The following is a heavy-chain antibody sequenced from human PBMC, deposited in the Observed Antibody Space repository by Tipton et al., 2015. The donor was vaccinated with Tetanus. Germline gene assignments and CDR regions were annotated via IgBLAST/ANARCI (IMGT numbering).Heavy chain of an antibody. V-gene: IGHV3-11*01. J-gene: IGHJ4*02. CDR2: IRDTASTI. D-gene: IGHD2-8*01. CDR3: VRGGMMYADY. CDR1: GLSFSDYF. Sequence: SLRLSCAASGLSFSDYFMGWVRQAPGEGLEWISYIRDTASTIHYADSVRGRFTISRDNAKNSLYLQLNSLRAEDTAVYYSVRGGMMYADYWGQGTLVTVSS.